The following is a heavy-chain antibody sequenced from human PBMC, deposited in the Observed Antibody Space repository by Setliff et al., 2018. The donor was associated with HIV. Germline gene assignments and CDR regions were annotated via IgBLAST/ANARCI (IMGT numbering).Heavy chain of an antibody. D-gene: IGHD3-10*01. CDR2: IYTSGNT. CDR3: ARESGLQVRGAMYYYMDV. CDR1: DSYDSISSDNYY. J-gene: IGHJ6*03. V-gene: IGHV4-61*02. Sequence: SETLSLTCTVSDSYDSISSDNYYWSWIRQPAGKGLGWIGRIYTSGNTKYNPSLKSRVTISVDTSKNQLSPKLSSVTAADTAVYYCARESGLQVRGAMYYYMDVWGTGTTVTVSS.